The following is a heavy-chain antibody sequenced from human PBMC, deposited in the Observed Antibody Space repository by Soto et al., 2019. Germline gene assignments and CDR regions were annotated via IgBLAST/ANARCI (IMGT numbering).Heavy chain of an antibody. Sequence: QVQLQQWGAGLLKPSETLSLTCAVYGGSFSGYYWSWIRQPPGKGLEWIGEINHSGSTNYNPSLKSRVTISVDTSKNHFSRKLSSVTAADTAVYYYARRSVVVAATTKGAFDIWGQGTMVTVSS. CDR3: ARRSVVVAATTKGAFDI. CDR1: GGSFSGYY. CDR2: INHSGST. J-gene: IGHJ3*02. V-gene: IGHV4-34*01. D-gene: IGHD2-15*01.